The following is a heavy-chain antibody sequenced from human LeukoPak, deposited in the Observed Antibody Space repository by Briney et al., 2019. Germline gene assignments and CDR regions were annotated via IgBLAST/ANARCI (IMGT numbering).Heavy chain of an antibody. D-gene: IGHD4-23*01. CDR3: ARDYGGKFDY. V-gene: IGHV4-59*01. Sequence: SETLSLTCTVSRGSISSFYWSWIRQPPGKRLEWIGYISYSGNTKYNPSLKSRVTISVDTSKNQFSLKLSSVTAADTAVYYCARDYGGKFDYWGQGTLVTVSS. CDR2: ISYSGNT. CDR1: RGSISSFY. J-gene: IGHJ4*02.